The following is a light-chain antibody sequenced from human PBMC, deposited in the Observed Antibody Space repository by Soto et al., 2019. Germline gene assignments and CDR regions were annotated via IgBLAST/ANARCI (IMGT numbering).Light chain of an antibody. Sequence: EVVMTQSPATLSASPGERATLSCRASQSVSSNLAWYQQKPGQAPRLLIYGASTRAAGIPARFSGSGSGTDFTLSITRLEPEDFAVYYCQQYETSLGLTFGQGTKVDIK. V-gene: IGKV3-15*01. J-gene: IGKJ1*01. CDR1: QSVSSN. CDR3: QQYETSLGLT. CDR2: GAS.